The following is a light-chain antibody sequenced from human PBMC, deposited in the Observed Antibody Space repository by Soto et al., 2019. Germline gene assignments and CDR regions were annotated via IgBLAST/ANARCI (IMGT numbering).Light chain of an antibody. Sequence: QSALTQSASVSGSPGQSITISCTGTSSDVGSYNLVSWYQQHPGKAPKLLIYEVYKRPSGVSNRFSGSKSGHTASLTISGLQAEDEADYYCCSYAAITSLVFGGGTKLTVL. CDR3: CSYAAITSLV. CDR2: EVY. J-gene: IGLJ2*01. V-gene: IGLV2-23*02. CDR1: SSDVGSYNL.